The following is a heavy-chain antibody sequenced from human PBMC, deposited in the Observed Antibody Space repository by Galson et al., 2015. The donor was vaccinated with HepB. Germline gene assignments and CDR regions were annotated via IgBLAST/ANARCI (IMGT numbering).Heavy chain of an antibody. V-gene: IGHV1-69*13. D-gene: IGHD6-13*01. CDR1: GGTFSSYA. CDR2: IIPIFGTA. CDR3: ARARIAAAGTLNWFDP. Sequence: SVKVSCKASGGTFSSYAISWVRQAPGQGLEWMGGIIPIFGTANYAQKFQGRVTITADESTSTAYMELSSLRSEDTAVYYCARARIAAAGTLNWFDPWGQGTLVTVSS. J-gene: IGHJ5*02.